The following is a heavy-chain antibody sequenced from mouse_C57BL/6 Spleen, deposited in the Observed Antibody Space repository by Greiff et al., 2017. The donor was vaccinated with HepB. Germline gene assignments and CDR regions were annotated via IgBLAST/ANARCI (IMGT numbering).Heavy chain of an antibody. CDR3: AREDGPFAY. Sequence: EVHLVESGPGLVKPSQSLSLTCSVTGCSITSGYYWNWIRQFPGNKLEWMGYISYDGSNNYNPSLKNRISITRDTSKNQFFLKLNSVTNEDTATYYCAREDGPFAYWGQGTLVTVSA. CDR2: ISYDGSN. CDR1: GCSITSGYY. J-gene: IGHJ3*01. V-gene: IGHV3-6*01. D-gene: IGHD1-1*01.